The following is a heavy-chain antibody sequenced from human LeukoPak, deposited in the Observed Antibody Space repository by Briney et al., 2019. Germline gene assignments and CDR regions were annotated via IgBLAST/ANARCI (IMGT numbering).Heavy chain of an antibody. CDR1: GFSVSSNY. J-gene: IGHJ6*03. CDR3: ARGGYGSHYYYYYYMDV. CDR2: IYTDESTI. V-gene: IGHV3-74*03. Sequence: GGSLRLSCAASGFSVSSNYMSWVRQAPGKGLEWVSHIYTDESTITYADSVKGRFTVSRDNAKNTLYLQVISLRAEDTAVYYCARGGYGSHYYYYYYMDVWGKGTTVTVSS. D-gene: IGHD5-18*01.